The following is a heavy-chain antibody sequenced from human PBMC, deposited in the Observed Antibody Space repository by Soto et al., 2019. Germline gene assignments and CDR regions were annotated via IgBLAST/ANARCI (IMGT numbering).Heavy chain of an antibody. V-gene: IGHV4-61*03. Sequence: SETLSLTCTVSGVSVNNDNYYWSWIRQPPGKGLEWIGYIHYTGSTTYNPSLKSRVTISLDTSRNHFSLSLSSVTAADTAVYFCARAHAPTLPFDFWGQGTLVTVSS. CDR3: ARAHAPTLPFDF. J-gene: IGHJ4*02. CDR2: IHYTGST. D-gene: IGHD2-15*01. CDR1: GVSVNNDNYY.